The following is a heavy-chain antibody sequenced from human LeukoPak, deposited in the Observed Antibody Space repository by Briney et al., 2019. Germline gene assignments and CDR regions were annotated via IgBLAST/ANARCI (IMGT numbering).Heavy chain of an antibody. CDR2: ISWNSGSI. CDR3: AKDRDYYGSGSFDY. J-gene: IGHJ4*02. V-gene: IGHV3-9*01. Sequence: GISWNSGSIGYAASVKGRFTISSDNAKNSLYLQMNSLRAEDTALYYCAKDRDYYGSGSFDYWGQGTLVTVSS. D-gene: IGHD3-10*01.